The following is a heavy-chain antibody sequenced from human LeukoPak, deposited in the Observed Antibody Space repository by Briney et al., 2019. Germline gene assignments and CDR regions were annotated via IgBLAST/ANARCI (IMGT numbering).Heavy chain of an antibody. CDR2: INHSGST. J-gene: IGHJ5*02. CDR3: ARGRAGPAAGRCGRHWFDP. V-gene: IGHV4-34*01. CDR1: GGSFSGYY. D-gene: IGHD6-13*01. Sequence: SETLSLTCAVYGGSFSGYYWSCIRQPPGKGLEWIGEINHSGSTNYNPSLKSRVTISVDTSKNQFSLKLSSVTAADTAVYYCARGRAGPAAGRCGRHWFDPWGQGTLVTVSS.